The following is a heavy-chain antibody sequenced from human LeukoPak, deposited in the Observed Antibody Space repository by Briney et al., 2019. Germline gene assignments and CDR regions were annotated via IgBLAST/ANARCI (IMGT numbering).Heavy chain of an antibody. CDR1: GGSISSYY. D-gene: IGHD3-22*01. V-gene: IGHV4-4*07. CDR2: IYTSGST. J-gene: IGHJ5*02. Sequence: PSETLSLTCTVSGGSISSYYWSWIRQPAGKGLEWIGRIYTSGSTNYNPSLKSRVTMSLHTSKTPSSLKLSSVTAADTAVYYCARDYAYYYDSSGYFHWFDPWGQGTLVTVSS. CDR3: ARDYAYYYDSSGYFHWFDP.